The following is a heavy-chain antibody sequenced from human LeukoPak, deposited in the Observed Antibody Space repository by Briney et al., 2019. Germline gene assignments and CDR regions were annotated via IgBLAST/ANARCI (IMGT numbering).Heavy chain of an antibody. V-gene: IGHV3-11*06. CDR3: AREISALPLEQENWFDP. D-gene: IGHD1/OR15-1a*01. CDR2: ISSSSSYT. J-gene: IGHJ5*02. Sequence: GGSLRLSCAASGFTFSDYYMSWIRQAPGKGLEWVSYISSSSSYTNYADSVKGRFTISRDNAKNSLYLQMNSLRAEDTAVYYCAREISALPLEQENWFDPWGQGTLVTVSS. CDR1: GFTFSDYY.